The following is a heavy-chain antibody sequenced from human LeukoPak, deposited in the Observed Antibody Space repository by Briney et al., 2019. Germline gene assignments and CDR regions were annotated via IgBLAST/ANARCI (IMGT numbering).Heavy chain of an antibody. CDR3: ARDLGDDRARPVGV. D-gene: IGHD2-21*02. V-gene: IGHV3-21*01. CDR2: ISSSSYI. CDR1: GFTYSSYI. Sequence: GGSLRLSCAASGFTYSSYIMNWVRQAPGRGLEWVSSISSSSYIYYTDSVKGRFTISRDNAKNSLYLQMNSLRAEDTAVYYCARDLGDDRARPVGVWGQGTRSPSP. J-gene: IGHJ6*02.